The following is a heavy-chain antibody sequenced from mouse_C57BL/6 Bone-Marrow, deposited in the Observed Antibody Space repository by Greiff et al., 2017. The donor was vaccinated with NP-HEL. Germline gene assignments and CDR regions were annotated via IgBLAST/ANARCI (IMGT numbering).Heavy chain of an antibody. CDR3: ARGRYYGSSPYAMDY. CDR2: IYPRSGNT. J-gene: IGHJ4*01. V-gene: IGHV1-81*01. CDR1: GYTFTSYG. D-gene: IGHD1-1*01. Sequence: VKLLESGAELARPGASVKLSCKASGYTFTSYGISWVKQRTGQGLEWIGEIYPRSGNTYYNEKFKGKATLTADKSSSTAYMELRSLTSEDSAVYFCARGRYYGSSPYAMDYWGQGTSVTVSS.